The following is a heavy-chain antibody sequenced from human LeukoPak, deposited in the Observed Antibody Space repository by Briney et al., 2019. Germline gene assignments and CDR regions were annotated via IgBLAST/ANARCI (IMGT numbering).Heavy chain of an antibody. CDR1: GFTFSSYD. CDR2: ISTMSSTK. CDR3: ARGKIGYYYGDYDGY. J-gene: IGHJ4*02. D-gene: IGHD4-17*01. Sequence: PGRSLRLSCAASGFTFSSYDMNWVRQAPGKGLEWVSYISTMSSTKYYADSVKGRFTISRDNAKNSLYLQMNSLRDGDTAVYYCARGKIGYYYGDYDGYWGQGTLVTVSS. V-gene: IGHV3-48*02.